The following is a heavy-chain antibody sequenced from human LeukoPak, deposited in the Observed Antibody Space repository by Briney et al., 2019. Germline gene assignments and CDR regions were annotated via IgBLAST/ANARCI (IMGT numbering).Heavy chain of an antibody. CDR3: ARGRPNVNYFDY. J-gene: IGHJ4*02. CDR1: GGSISSYY. V-gene: IGHV4-59*01. Sequence: PSGTLSLTCTVSGGSISSYYWSAIRQPPGKGREWIGYIYYSGSTNYNPSLKRRVTISVDPSKNQFSLKLSSVAAADTAVYYCARGRPNVNYFDYWGQGTLVTVSS. CDR2: IYYSGST. D-gene: IGHD1-1*01.